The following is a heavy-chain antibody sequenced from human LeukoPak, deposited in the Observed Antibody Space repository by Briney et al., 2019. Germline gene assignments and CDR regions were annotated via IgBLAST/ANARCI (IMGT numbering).Heavy chain of an antibody. V-gene: IGHV5-51*01. CDR3: ARREVVVVPAAIREGYYYYYYMDV. D-gene: IGHD2-2*02. CDR2: IYPGDSDT. J-gene: IGHJ6*03. Sequence: GVSLQISCKGSGYSFTSYWIGWVRPMPGKGLEWMGIIYPGDSDTRYSPSFQGQVTISADKSISTAYLQWSSLKASDTAMYYCARREVVVVPAAIREGYYYYYYMDVWGKGTTVTVSS. CDR1: GYSFTSYW.